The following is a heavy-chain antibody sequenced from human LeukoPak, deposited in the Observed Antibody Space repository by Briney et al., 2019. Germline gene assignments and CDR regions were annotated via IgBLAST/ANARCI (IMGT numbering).Heavy chain of an antibody. V-gene: IGHV5-51*01. J-gene: IGHJ4*02. CDR2: IYPGDSDT. Sequence: PGESLKISCKGSGYSFSGYWIGWVRQMPGKGLEWMEIIYPGDSDTRYSPSFQGQVTISADKSISTAYLQWSSLKASDTAMYYCARHLGGGPAATPFDYWGQGTLVTVSS. D-gene: IGHD2-2*01. CDR3: ARHLGGGPAATPFDY. CDR1: GYSFSGYW.